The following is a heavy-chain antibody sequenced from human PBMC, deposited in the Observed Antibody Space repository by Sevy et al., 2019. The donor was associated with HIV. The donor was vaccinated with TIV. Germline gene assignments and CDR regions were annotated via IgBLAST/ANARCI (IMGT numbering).Heavy chain of an antibody. Sequence: GGSLRLSCAASGFTFSSYWMSWVRQAPGKGLEWVANIKQDGSEKYYVDSVKGRFTISRDNAKNSLYVQMNSLRAEDTAVYYCVREGMGGFSYSLDCWGQGTLVTVSS. CDR1: GFTFSSYW. V-gene: IGHV3-7*01. D-gene: IGHD5-18*01. J-gene: IGHJ4*02. CDR3: VREGMGGFSYSLDC. CDR2: IKQDGSEK.